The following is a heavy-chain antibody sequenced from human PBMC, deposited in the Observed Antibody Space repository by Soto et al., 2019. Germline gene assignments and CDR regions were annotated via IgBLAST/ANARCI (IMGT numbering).Heavy chain of an antibody. CDR3: ATLPPRIVVVVLPIPT. CDR2: IYHTGST. CDR1: GASISSTNW. J-gene: IGHJ4*02. Sequence: QVQLQESGPRLVKPSGTLSLTCAVSGASISSTNWWTWVRQPPGKGLEWIGEIYHTGSTKYNPSHKSRLTISLDQSNNQFPLNLSSVTAAATAGYYCATLPPRIVVVVLPIPTWGQGTLVTVSS. V-gene: IGHV4-4*02. D-gene: IGHD2-15*01.